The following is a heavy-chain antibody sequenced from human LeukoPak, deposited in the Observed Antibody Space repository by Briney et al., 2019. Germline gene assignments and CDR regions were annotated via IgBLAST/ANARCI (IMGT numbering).Heavy chain of an antibody. D-gene: IGHD6-13*01. V-gene: IGHV4-59*01. Sequence: PSETLSLTCTVSGSSISSYYWSWIRQPPGKGLEWIGYIYYSGSTNYNPSLKSRVTISVDTSKNQSSLKLSSVTAADTAVYYCARGPYSSSWFIDYWGQGTLVTVSS. CDR3: ARGPYSSSWFIDY. CDR1: GSSISSYY. J-gene: IGHJ4*02. CDR2: IYYSGST.